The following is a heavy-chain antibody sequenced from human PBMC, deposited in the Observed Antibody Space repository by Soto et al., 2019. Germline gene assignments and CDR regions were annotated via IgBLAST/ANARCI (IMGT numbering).Heavy chain of an antibody. CDR2: IYYSGST. V-gene: IGHV4-31*03. CDR1: GGSISSGGYY. CDR3: ARDTRYCSSTSCIWFDP. D-gene: IGHD2-2*01. Sequence: SETLSLTCTVSGGSISSGGYYWSWIRQHPGKGLEWIGYIYYSGSTYYNPSLKSRVTISVDTSKNQFSLKLSSVTAADTAVYYCARDTRYCSSTSCIWFDPWGQGTLVTVSS. J-gene: IGHJ5*02.